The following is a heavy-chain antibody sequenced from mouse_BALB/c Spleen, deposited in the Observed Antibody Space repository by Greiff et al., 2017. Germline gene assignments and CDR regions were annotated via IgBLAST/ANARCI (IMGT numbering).Heavy chain of an antibody. CDR2: IWAGGST. J-gene: IGHJ2*01. V-gene: IGHV2-9*02. CDR3: ARGSEGFFDY. CDR1: GFSLTSYG. D-gene: IGHD6-1*01. Sequence: VKLVESGPGLVAPSQSLSITCTVSGFSLTSYGVHWVRQPPGKGLEWLGVIWAGGSTNYNSALMSRLSISKDNSKSQVFLKMNSLQTDDTAMYYCARGSEGFFDYWGQGTTLTVSS.